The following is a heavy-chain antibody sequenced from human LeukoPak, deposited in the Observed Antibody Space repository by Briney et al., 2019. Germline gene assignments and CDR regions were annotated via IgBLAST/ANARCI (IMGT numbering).Heavy chain of an antibody. CDR2: INPNSGGV. V-gene: IGHV1-2*02. CDR3: AITLYSSGWSDYFDY. J-gene: IGHJ4*02. CDR1: GYTFTSYG. Sequence: ASVKVSCKASGYTFTSYGISWVRQAPGQGLEWMGWINPNSGGVNYAQKFQGRVTMTRDTSITTAYMELSRLRSDDTAVYYCAITLYSSGWSDYFDYWGQGTLVTVSS. D-gene: IGHD6-19*01.